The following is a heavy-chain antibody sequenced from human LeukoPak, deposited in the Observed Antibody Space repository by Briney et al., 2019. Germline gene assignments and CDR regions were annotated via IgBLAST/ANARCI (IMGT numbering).Heavy chain of an antibody. CDR2: IYYSGST. Sequence: PSQTLSLTCTVSGVSISSGGYYWSWIRQHPGKGLEWIGYIYYSGSTYYNPSLKSRVTISVDTSKNQFSLKLSSVTAADTAVYYCARDTAPQGYYYYGMDVWGQGTTVTVSS. J-gene: IGHJ6*02. CDR1: GVSISSGGYY. V-gene: IGHV4-31*03. CDR3: ARDTAPQGYYYYGMDV.